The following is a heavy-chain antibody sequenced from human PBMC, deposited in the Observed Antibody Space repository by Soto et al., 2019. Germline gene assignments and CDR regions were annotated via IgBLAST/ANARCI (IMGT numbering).Heavy chain of an antibody. D-gene: IGHD3-22*01. CDR2: IKQDGSKK. CDR3: ARGLDSYAFDI. CDR1: GFTFSSHW. V-gene: IGHV3-33*08. Sequence: GGSLRLSCAASGFTFSSHWMSWVRQAPGKGLEWVAVIKQDGSKKHYVDSVKGRFTISRDNSKNTLYLQMNSLRAEDTAVYYCARGLDSYAFDIWGQGTMVTVSS. J-gene: IGHJ3*02.